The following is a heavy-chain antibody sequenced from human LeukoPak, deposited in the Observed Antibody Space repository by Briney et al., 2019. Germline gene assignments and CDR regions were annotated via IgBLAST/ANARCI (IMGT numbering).Heavy chain of an antibody. CDR2: IIPIPGIA. V-gene: IGHV1-69*04. CDR1: GGTFSSYA. CDR3: ARSYIVVVPAAYYYYYGMDV. Sequence: PSVKVSCKASGGTFSSYAISWVRQAPGQGLEWMGRIIPIPGIANYAQKFQGRVTITADKSTSTAYMELSSLRSEDTAVYYCARSYIVVVPAAYYYYYGMDVWGQGTTVTVSS. D-gene: IGHD2-2*01. J-gene: IGHJ6*02.